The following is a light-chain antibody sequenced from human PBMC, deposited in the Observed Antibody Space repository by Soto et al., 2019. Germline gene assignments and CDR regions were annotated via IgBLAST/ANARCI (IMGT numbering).Light chain of an antibody. Sequence: DIQMTQSPSSLSASVGDRVTITCQASQDIRNCLNWYQQKPGKATKLLIFEVSDLQRGVPSRFSGSRSGTDFTFTISSLQPEDVATYYCQQYDSVPITFGGGTKVDIK. J-gene: IGKJ4*01. CDR3: QQYDSVPIT. CDR2: EVS. V-gene: IGKV1-33*01. CDR1: QDIRNC.